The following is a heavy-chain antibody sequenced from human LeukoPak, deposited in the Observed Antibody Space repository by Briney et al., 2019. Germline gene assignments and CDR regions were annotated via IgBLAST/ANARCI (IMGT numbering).Heavy chain of an antibody. D-gene: IGHD5-12*01. J-gene: IGHJ4*02. CDR2: IYYSGST. CDR3: AAKGGGYDYRY. CDR1: GGSISSYY. V-gene: IGHV4-59*01. Sequence: SETLSLTCTVSGGSISSYYWSWIRQPPGKGLEWIGYIYYSGSTNYNPSLKSRVTISVDTSKNQFSLKLSSVTAADTAVHFCAAKGGGYDYRYWGQGTLVTVSS.